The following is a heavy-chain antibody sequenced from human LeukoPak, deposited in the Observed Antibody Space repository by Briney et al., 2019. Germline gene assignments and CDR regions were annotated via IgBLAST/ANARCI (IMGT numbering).Heavy chain of an antibody. J-gene: IGHJ4*02. CDR2: LYSAGNA. CDR1: GFTVSSNY. Sequence: GGSLRLSCAASGFTVSSNYMNWVRQAPGKGLEWVSVLYSAGNAFYADSVKGRFTISRDNSKNTLYLQMNSLRPEDTAVYYCARAREYLAIDYWGQGTLVTVSS. D-gene: IGHD2/OR15-2a*01. CDR3: ARAREYLAIDY. V-gene: IGHV3-66*02.